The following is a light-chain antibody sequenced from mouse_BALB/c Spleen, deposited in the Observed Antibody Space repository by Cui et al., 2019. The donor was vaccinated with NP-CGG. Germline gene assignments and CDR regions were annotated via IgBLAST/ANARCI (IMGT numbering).Light chain of an antibody. CDR3: ALWYSNHWV. Sequence: HAVVTQESALTTSPGGTVTLTRRSRTAAATTSNYANWVQEKPDHLFTGLIGGTNNRAPGVPARFSGSLIGDKAALTITGAQTEDEAMYFCALWYSNHWVFGGGTKLTVL. V-gene: IGLV1*01. CDR1: TAAATTSNY. J-gene: IGLJ1*01. CDR2: GTN.